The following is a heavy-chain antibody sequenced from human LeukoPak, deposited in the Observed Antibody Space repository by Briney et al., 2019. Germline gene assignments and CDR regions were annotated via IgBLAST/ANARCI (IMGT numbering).Heavy chain of an antibody. Sequence: ASVKPSCKASGGTFSSYAISWVRQAPGQGLGWMGGIIPIFGTANYAQKFQGRVTITADESTSTAYMELSSLRSEDTAVYYCARSSGNQLLFGWYFDLWGRGTLVTVSS. J-gene: IGHJ2*01. CDR1: GGTFSSYA. CDR2: IIPIFGTA. V-gene: IGHV1-69*01. CDR3: ARSSGNQLLFGWYFDL. D-gene: IGHD2-2*01.